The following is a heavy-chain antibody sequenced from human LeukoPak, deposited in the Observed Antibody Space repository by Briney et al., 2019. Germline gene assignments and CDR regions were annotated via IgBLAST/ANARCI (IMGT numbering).Heavy chain of an antibody. CDR3: ARSPLGIAPFDS. D-gene: IGHD7-27*01. J-gene: IGHJ4*02. V-gene: IGHV3-72*01. Sequence: PGGSLRLSCAASDFTFSDHHMDWVRQAPGEGLKWFARIRNKARRYTTEYAASVNGRFTISRDDSVNSLYLQMDSLKTEDTAVYYCARSPLGIAPFDSWGQGTLVAVSS. CDR2: IRNKARRYTT. CDR1: DFTFSDHH.